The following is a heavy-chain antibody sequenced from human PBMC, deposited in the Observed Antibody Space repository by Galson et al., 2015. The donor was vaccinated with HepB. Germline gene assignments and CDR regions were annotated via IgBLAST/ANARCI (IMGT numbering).Heavy chain of an antibody. V-gene: IGHV4-34*01. J-gene: IGHJ4*02. Sequence: ATVSLACAVYGGSFSGYYWSWIRQPPGKGLEWIGEINHSGSTKYNPSLKSRVTISVDKSKNQFSLKLSSVTAADTAVYYCAREDCGGDCYSGYWGQGTLVTVSS. D-gene: IGHD2-21*02. CDR1: GGSFSGYY. CDR3: AREDCGGDCYSGY. CDR2: INHSGST.